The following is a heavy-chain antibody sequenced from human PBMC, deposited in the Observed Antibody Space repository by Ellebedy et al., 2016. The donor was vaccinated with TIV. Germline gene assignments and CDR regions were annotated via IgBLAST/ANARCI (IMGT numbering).Heavy chain of an antibody. V-gene: IGHV4-4*07. Sequence: SETLSLTCAVSGVSITSHFWTWIRQPAGGGLEWIGRLHPSGTPNYNPSLKSRVIMSRDPSKDQFSLKLSPVTAADTAVYYCARHGPQWFDAFDLWGQGTLVTVSS. CDR2: LHPSGTP. CDR1: GVSITSHF. J-gene: IGHJ3*01. CDR3: ARHGPQWFDAFDL. D-gene: IGHD3-22*01.